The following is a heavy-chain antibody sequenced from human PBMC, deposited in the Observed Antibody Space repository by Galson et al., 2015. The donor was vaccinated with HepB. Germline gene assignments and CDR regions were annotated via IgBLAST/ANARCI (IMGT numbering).Heavy chain of an antibody. CDR3: ARETPDTYYFYS. CDR1: GYTLTNYH. CDR2: IFAGGGST. Sequence: SVKVSCKASGYTLTNYHFHWVRQAPGQGPEWMGKIFAGGGSTRFAERFQGRVTLTRDSSTSTIYMEVSSLRSDDTAVYYCARETPDTYYFYSWGQGTLVTVSS. D-gene: IGHD2-15*01. J-gene: IGHJ4*02. V-gene: IGHV1-46*01.